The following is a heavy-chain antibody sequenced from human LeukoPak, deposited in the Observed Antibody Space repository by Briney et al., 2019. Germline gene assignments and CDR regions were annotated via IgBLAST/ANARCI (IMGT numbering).Heavy chain of an antibody. Sequence: SETLSLTCTVSGGSISSSSYYWGWIRQPPGKGLEWIGSIYYSGSTYYNPSLKSRVTISVDMSKNQFSLKLSSVTAADTAVYYCARLTYYYGMDVWGQGTTVTVSS. J-gene: IGHJ6*02. V-gene: IGHV4-39*01. CDR3: ARLTYYYGMDV. CDR1: GGSISSSSYY. CDR2: IYYSGST.